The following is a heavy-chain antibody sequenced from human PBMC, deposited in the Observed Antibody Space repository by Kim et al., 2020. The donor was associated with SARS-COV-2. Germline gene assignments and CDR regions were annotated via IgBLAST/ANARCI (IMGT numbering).Heavy chain of an antibody. J-gene: IGHJ4*02. CDR1: GFTFTSYG. Sequence: ASVKVSCKASGFTFTSYGISWVRQAPGQGLEWMGWISGHNGDTKYSQKFQGRVTMTTDRSTSTVYMELRSLRSDDAAVYFCARESCPDGVCYFDYWGQGTLVTVPS. CDR3: ARESCPDGVCYFDY. V-gene: IGHV1-18*01. CDR2: ISGHNGDT. D-gene: IGHD2-8*01.